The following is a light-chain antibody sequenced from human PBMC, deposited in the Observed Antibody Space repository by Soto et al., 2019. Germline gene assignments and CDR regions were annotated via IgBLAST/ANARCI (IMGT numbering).Light chain of an antibody. CDR2: DAS. J-gene: IGKJ4*01. V-gene: IGKV3-11*01. Sequence: EIVLTQSPATLSLSPGERATLSCRASQSFSSYLAWYQQKPGQAPMLLIYDASNRATGIPARFSGSGSGTDFTLTISSLEPEDFAVYYCQQRSNWPLTFGGGTKVDI. CDR3: QQRSNWPLT. CDR1: QSFSSY.